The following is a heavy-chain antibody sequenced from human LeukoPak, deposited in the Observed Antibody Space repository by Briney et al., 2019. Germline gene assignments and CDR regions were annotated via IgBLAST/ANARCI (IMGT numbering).Heavy chain of an antibody. Sequence: EASAKVSCKASGYTFTSYAMNWVRQAPGQGLEWMGWIKPNSGGTQYAQKFQGRVTMARDTSISTAYMELSRLQSDDTAVYYCASAESHDYGETWGQGTLVTVSS. J-gene: IGHJ4*02. D-gene: IGHD4-17*01. V-gene: IGHV1-2*02. CDR2: IKPNSGGT. CDR1: GYTFTSYA. CDR3: ASAESHDYGET.